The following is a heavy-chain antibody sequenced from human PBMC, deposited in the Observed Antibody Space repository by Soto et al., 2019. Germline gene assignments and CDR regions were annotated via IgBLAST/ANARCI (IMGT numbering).Heavy chain of an antibody. CDR3: ARDLYSSEYYYYYMDV. CDR2: IIPILGIA. D-gene: IGHD6-25*01. Sequence: ASVKVSCKASGGTFSSYTISWVRQAPGQGLEWMGRIIPILGIANYAQKFQGRVTITADKSTSTAYMELSSLRSEDTAVYYCARDLYSSEYYYYYMDVWGKGTTVTVSS. J-gene: IGHJ6*03. V-gene: IGHV1-69*04. CDR1: GGTFSSYT.